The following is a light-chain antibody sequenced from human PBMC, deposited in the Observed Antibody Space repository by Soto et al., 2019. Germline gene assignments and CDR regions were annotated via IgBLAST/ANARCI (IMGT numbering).Light chain of an antibody. CDR3: QQYKNWPL. CDR1: HSVNSH. V-gene: IGKV3-15*01. J-gene: IGKJ5*01. CDR2: GAS. Sequence: MMMTQSPATLSVSPGERVTLSCRTSHSVNSHVAWYQQKPGQAPRLLLYGASTRATGIPVRFSGSGFGTEFTLTISSLQSEDFAVYYCQQYKNWPLFRQGTRLEIK.